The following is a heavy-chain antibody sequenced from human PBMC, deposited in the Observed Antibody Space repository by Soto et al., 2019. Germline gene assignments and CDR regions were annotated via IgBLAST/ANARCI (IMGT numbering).Heavy chain of an antibody. Sequence: QVQLVESGGGVVQPGRSLRLSCAASGFTFSSYAMHWVRQAPGKGLEWVAVISYDGSNKYYADSVKGRFTISRDNSKNPLYLQMNSLRAEDTAVYYCASLKKIAPPEPNWFDPWGQGTLVTVSS. D-gene: IGHD6-13*01. CDR3: ASLKKIAPPEPNWFDP. CDR1: GFTFSSYA. CDR2: ISYDGSNK. J-gene: IGHJ5*02. V-gene: IGHV3-30-3*01.